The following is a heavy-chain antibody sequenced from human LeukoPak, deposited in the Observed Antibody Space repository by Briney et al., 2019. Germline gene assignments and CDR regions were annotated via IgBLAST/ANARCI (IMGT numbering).Heavy chain of an antibody. CDR2: ISNSYSST. V-gene: IGHV3-21*01. J-gene: IGHJ4*02. CDR3: AIGDLHFDK. Sequence: GGSLRLPCAASGFAFSSYSMNWVRQSPGKALEWVSSISNSYSSTYYADSLRGRFTISRDNAKNSLYLQMDSLTAEDTAVYYCAIGDLHFDKWGQGTLVTVSS. CDR1: GFAFSSYS.